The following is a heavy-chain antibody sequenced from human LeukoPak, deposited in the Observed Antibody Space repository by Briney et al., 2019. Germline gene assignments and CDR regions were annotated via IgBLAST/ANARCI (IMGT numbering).Heavy chain of an antibody. Sequence: SETLSLTCTVSGGSISSSSYYWGWIRQPPGKGLEWIGSIYYSGSTNYNPSLKSRVTISVDTSKNQFSLKLSSVTAADTAVYYCASSSVAGTMDYWGQGTLVTVSS. CDR1: GGSISSSSYY. V-gene: IGHV4-39*07. CDR3: ASSSVAGTMDY. J-gene: IGHJ4*02. CDR2: IYYSGST. D-gene: IGHD6-19*01.